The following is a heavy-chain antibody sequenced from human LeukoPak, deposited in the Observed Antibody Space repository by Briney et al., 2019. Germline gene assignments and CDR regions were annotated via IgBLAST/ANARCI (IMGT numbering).Heavy chain of an antibody. Sequence: APVKVSCKASGYTFTNYGIGWVRQAPGQGLEWMGWISAYNGHTNYAQKFQGRVTMTTDTSTSTAYMELRSLRSDDTAIYYCARALYSDYYSYLNWFDPWGQGTLVTVSS. CDR2: ISAYNGHT. D-gene: IGHD5-12*01. V-gene: IGHV1-18*01. CDR3: ARALYSDYYSYLNWFDP. J-gene: IGHJ5*02. CDR1: GYTFTNYG.